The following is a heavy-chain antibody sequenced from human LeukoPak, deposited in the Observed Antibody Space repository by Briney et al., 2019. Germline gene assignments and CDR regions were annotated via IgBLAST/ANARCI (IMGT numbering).Heavy chain of an antibody. CDR3: AKYGSGSYYNGLY. CDR2: ISGSGGVP. V-gene: IGHV3-23*01. J-gene: IGHJ4*02. D-gene: IGHD3-10*01. CDR1: GFTFSSYA. Sequence: PGGSLRLSCAASGFTFSSYAMTWVRQAPGKGLEWVSAISGSGGVPYYADSVKGRFTISRDISKSTLYLQMNSLRDEDTAVYYCAKYGSGSYYNGLYWGQGTLVTVSS.